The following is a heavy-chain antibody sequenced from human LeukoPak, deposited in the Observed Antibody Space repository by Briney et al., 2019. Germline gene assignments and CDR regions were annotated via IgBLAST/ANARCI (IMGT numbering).Heavy chain of an antibody. J-gene: IGHJ4*02. CDR2: ISSNGGST. CDR3: ARDHGGSGWYDY. D-gene: IGHD6-19*01. Sequence: PGGSLRLSCAASGFTFSSYAMHWVRQAPGKGLEYVSAISSNGGSTYYANSVKGRFTISRDNSKNTLYLQMGSLRAEDTAVYYCARDHGGSGWYDYWGQGTLVTVSS. V-gene: IGHV3-64*01. CDR1: GFTFSSYA.